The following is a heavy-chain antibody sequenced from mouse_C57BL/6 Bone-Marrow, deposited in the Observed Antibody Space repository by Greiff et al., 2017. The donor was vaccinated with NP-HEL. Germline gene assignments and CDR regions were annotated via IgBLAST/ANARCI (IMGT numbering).Heavy chain of an antibody. J-gene: IGHJ1*03. CDR3: ARGDWYFDV. CDR2: IYPGSGNT. Sequence: VQLKESGAELVRPGASVKLSCKASGYTFTDYYINWVKQRPGQGLEWIARIYPGSGNTYYNEKFKGKATLTAEKSSSTAYMQLSSLTSEDSAVYFCARGDWYFDVWGTGTTVTVSS. V-gene: IGHV1-76*01. CDR1: GYTFTDYY.